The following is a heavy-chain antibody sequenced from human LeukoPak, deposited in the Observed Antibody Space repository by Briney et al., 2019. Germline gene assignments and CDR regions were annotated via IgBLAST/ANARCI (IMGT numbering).Heavy chain of an antibody. CDR2: ISTGGRTV. CDR3: ARGATVTYYFDH. J-gene: IGHJ4*02. Sequence: GGSLRLSCAASGFTFCDYEMNWVRQAPGKGLECLSYISTGGRTVKYADSVKGRFTISRDNARSSLFLQMSKLRVEDTAVYFCARGATVTYYFDHWGQGALVAVSS. V-gene: IGHV3-48*03. D-gene: IGHD4-17*01. CDR1: GFTFCDYE.